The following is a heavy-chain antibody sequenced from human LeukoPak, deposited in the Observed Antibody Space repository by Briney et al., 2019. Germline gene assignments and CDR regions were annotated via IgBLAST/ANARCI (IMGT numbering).Heavy chain of an antibody. CDR2: IIPIFGTA. CDR1: GGTFSSYA. D-gene: IGHD2-2*01. CDR3: ARDLGCSSTSCYFHWFDP. V-gene: IGHV1-69*05. Sequence: ASVKVSCKASGGTFSSYAISWVRQAPGQGLEWMGRIIPIFGTANYAQKFQGRVTITTDESTSTAYMELSNLRSEDTAVYYCARDLGCSSTSCYFHWFDPWGQGTLVTVSS. J-gene: IGHJ5*02.